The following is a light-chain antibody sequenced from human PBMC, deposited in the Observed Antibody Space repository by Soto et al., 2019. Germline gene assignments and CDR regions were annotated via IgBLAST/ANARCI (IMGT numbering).Light chain of an antibody. CDR3: QQYGSSPQT. Sequence: EIVLTQSPGTLSLSPGERATLSCRASQSVSSSYLAWYQQKPGQAPRLHLYGASSRATGIPDRFSGSGSGTHFTLTISRLEPEDFAVYYCQQYGSSPQTFGQGTRLEIK. CDR1: QSVSSSY. J-gene: IGKJ5*01. CDR2: GAS. V-gene: IGKV3-20*01.